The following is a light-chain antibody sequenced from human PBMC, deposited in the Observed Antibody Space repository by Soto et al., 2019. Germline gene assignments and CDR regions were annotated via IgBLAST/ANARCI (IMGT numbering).Light chain of an antibody. V-gene: IGKV1-33*01. CDR2: GAS. CDR1: QDITND. J-gene: IGKJ4*01. CDR3: QQYANLPLT. Sequence: DIQMTQSPSSLSASVGDTVTIACQASQDITNDLNWYQQKPGKAPNLLIYGASNLETGVPSRFTGSGSGTDFTFTTNSLQPEDIATYYCQQYANLPLTFGGGTKVDIK.